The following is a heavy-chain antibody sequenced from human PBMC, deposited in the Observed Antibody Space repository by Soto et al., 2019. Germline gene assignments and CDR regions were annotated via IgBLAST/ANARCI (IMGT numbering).Heavy chain of an antibody. CDR2: IYYSGST. CDR1: GGSISSGDYY. V-gene: IGHV4-30-4*01. D-gene: IGHD3-10*01. Sequence: PSETLSLTCTVSGGSISSGDYYWSWIRQPPGKGLEWNGYIYYSGSTYYNPSLKSRVTISVDTSKNQFSLKLSSVTAADTAVYYCARDGSGIADWFDPWGQGTLVTVSS. J-gene: IGHJ5*02. CDR3: ARDGSGIADWFDP.